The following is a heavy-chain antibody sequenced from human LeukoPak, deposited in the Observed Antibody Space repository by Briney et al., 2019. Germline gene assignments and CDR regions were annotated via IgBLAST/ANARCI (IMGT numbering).Heavy chain of an antibody. CDR1: GGSFSDYY. Sequence: PSETLSLTCAVYGGSFSDYYWSWLRQPPGKGLEWIGEINHSGRTNYNPSLKSRVTISVDTSKKQFSLKLSSVTAADTAVYYSAIRYCSSASCYMYYWGQGTLVTVSS. J-gene: IGHJ4*02. D-gene: IGHD2-2*02. CDR3: AIRYCSSASCYMYY. CDR2: INHSGRT. V-gene: IGHV4-34*01.